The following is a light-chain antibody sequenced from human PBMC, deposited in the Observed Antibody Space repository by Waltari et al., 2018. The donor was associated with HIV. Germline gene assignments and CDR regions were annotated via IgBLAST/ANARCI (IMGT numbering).Light chain of an antibody. CDR2: DVS. CDR3: CSYAGSSTLL. V-gene: IGLV2-23*02. CDR1: SSDVGGYNY. Sequence: QSALTQPASVSGSPGQSITISCTGASSDVGGYNYVYWYQQHPGKAPKLMIYDVSERPSGVSNRFSGSKSGNTASLTISGLQAEDEADYNCCSYAGSSTLLFGGGTKVTVL. J-gene: IGLJ2*01.